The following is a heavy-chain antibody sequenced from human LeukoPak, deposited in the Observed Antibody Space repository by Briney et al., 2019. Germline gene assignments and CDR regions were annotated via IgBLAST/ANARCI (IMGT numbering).Heavy chain of an antibody. J-gene: IGHJ4*02. D-gene: IGHD3-3*01. V-gene: IGHV3-7*01. CDR3: ARIYNDFWSGYIHYDY. Sequence: GSLRLSCAASGFTCSSCWMSWVRQAPGKGLEWVANIKQDGSAKYYVDSVKDRFTISRDNAKNSLYLQMNSLRAEDTAVYYCARIYNDFWSGYIHYDYWGQGTLVTVSS. CDR2: IKQDGSAK. CDR1: GFTCSSCW.